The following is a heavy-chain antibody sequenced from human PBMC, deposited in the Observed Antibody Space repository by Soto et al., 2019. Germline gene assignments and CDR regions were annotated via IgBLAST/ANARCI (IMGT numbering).Heavy chain of an antibody. Sequence: QVQLVESGGGVVQPGRSLRLSCAASGFTFSSYAMHWVCQAPGKGLEWVAVISYDGSNKYYADSVKGRFTISRDNSKNTLYLQMNSLRAEDTAVYYCARDDPLGYGGNNYWGQGTLVTVSS. V-gene: IGHV3-30-3*01. J-gene: IGHJ4*02. CDR3: ARDDPLGYGGNNY. D-gene: IGHD4-17*01. CDR1: GFTFSSYA. CDR2: ISYDGSNK.